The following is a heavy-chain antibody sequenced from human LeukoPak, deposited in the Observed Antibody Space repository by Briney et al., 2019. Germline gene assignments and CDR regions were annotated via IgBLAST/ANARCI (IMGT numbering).Heavy chain of an antibody. J-gene: IGHJ4*02. CDR3: AKDHTSGYYYFDY. V-gene: IGHV3-23*01. CDR2: ISGSADST. CDR1: GFTFSSYD. D-gene: IGHD3-22*01. Sequence: GGSLRLSCAASGFTFSSYDMTWVRQAPGKGLEWVSIISGSADSTYYADSVRGRFTISRDNSKSTLYLQMNSLRAEDTAVYYCAKDHTSGYYYFDYWGQGTLVTVSS.